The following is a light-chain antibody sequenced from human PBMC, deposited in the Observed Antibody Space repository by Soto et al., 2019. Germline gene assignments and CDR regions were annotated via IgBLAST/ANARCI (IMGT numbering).Light chain of an antibody. V-gene: IGKV1-5*03. J-gene: IGKJ1*01. CDR3: QHYNSYSEA. Sequence: DIQMTQSPSSLSASVGDRVNITCRASQTISSWLAWYQQKPGKAPKLLIYKASTLKSGVPSRFSGSASGTEFTLTISSLQPDDFATSYCQHYNSYSEAFGQGTKVDLK. CDR1: QTISSW. CDR2: KAS.